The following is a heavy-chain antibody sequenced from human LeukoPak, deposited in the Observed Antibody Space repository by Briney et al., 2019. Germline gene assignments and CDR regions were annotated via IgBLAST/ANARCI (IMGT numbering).Heavy chain of an antibody. CDR2: INTDGSST. J-gene: IGHJ6*03. Sequence: GGSLRLSCAASGFTFSSYWMHWVRQAPGKGLVWVSRINTDGSSTSYADSVKGRFTISRDNAKNTLYLQMNGLRAEDTAVYYCAREGSIAARPSYYYYYMDVWGKGTTVTVSS. CDR3: AREGSIAARPSYYYYYMDV. CDR1: GFTFSSYW. D-gene: IGHD6-6*01. V-gene: IGHV3-74*01.